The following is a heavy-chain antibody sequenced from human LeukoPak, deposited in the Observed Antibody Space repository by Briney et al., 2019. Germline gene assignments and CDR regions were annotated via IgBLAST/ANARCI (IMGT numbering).Heavy chain of an antibody. D-gene: IGHD2-21*01. J-gene: IGHJ6*03. CDR3: ARRIPFHVPPTYYYYYMDV. Sequence: ASVKVSCKASGYTFTSYDINWVRQSTGQGLEWMGWMNPNSGNTGYAQKFQGRVTITRNTSISTAYMELSSLRSEDTAVYYCARRIPFHVPPTYYYYYMDVWGKGTTVTVSS. CDR1: GYTFTSYD. CDR2: MNPNSGNT. V-gene: IGHV1-8*03.